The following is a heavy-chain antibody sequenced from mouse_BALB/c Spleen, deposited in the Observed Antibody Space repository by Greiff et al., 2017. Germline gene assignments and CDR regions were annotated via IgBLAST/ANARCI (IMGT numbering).Heavy chain of an antibody. J-gene: IGHJ4*01. CDR2: INPSNGGT. D-gene: IGHD1-1*01. CDR3: TRSDYYGSSYDYYAMDY. V-gene: IGHV1S81*02. CDR1: GYTFTSYY. Sequence: QVQLQQSGAELVKPGASVKLSCKASGYTFTSYYMYWVKQRPGQGLEWIGEINPSNGGTNFNEKFKSKATLTVDKSSSTAYMQLSSLTSEDSAVYYCTRSDYYGSSYDYYAMDYWGQGTSVTVSS.